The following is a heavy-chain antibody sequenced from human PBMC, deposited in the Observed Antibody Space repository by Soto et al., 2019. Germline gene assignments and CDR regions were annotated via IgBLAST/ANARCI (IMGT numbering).Heavy chain of an antibody. J-gene: IGHJ2*01. Sequence: EVQLVESGGGLVQPGGSLRLSCEASGFTFTMYWMKWVRQAPGKGLEWVADIKQGGSEKYYVDSVRGRFTISRDNAKNSPYLQINSLRVEDMALYYSATGGWGRYFDLWGRGTLVSVSS. CDR1: GFTFTMYW. CDR3: ATGGWGRYFDL. D-gene: IGHD2-21*02. CDR2: IKQGGSEK. V-gene: IGHV3-7*05.